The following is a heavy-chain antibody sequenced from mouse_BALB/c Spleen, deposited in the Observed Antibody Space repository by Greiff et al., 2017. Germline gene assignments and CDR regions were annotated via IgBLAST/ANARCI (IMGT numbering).Heavy chain of an antibody. CDR2: IYPGNVNT. J-gene: IGHJ4*01. Sequence: QVQLQQSGPALVKPGASVRISCKASGYTFTNYYIHWVKQRPGQGLGWIGWIYPGNVNTKYNEKFKGKATLTADKSSSTAYMQLSSLTSEDSAVYFCARSGIYYGYDNYAMDYWGQGTSVTVSS. CDR1: GYTFTNYY. D-gene: IGHD2-2*01. CDR3: ARSGIYYGYDNYAMDY. V-gene: IGHV1S56*01.